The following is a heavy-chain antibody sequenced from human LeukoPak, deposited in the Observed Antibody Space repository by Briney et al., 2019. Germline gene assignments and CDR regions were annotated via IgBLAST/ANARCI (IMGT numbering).Heavy chain of an antibody. J-gene: IGHJ5*02. D-gene: IGHD6-19*01. V-gene: IGHV1-18*01. CDR1: GYTFTSYG. CDR3: ARSRDNVCSSGWYSPLFDP. CDR2: ISAYNGNT. Sequence: ASVKVSCKASGYTFTSYGISWVRQAPGQGLEWMGWISAYNGNTNYAQKLQGRVTMTTDTSTSTAYMELRSLRSDDTAVYYCARSRDNVCSSGWYSPLFDPWGQGTLVTVSS.